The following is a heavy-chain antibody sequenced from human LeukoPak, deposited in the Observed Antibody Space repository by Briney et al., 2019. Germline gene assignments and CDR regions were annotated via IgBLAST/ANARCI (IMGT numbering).Heavy chain of an antibody. D-gene: IGHD3-22*01. CDR3: ARRYYDSSGYYYYDY. V-gene: IGHV3-11*01. J-gene: IGHJ4*02. CDR2: ISSSGSTI. Sequence: GGSLRLSCAASGFTFSDYYMSWIRQAPGKGLEWVSYISSSGSTIYYADSVKGRFTISRDNAKNSLYLQMNSLRAEDTAVYHCARRYYDSSGYYYYDYWGQGTLVTVSS. CDR1: GFTFSDYY.